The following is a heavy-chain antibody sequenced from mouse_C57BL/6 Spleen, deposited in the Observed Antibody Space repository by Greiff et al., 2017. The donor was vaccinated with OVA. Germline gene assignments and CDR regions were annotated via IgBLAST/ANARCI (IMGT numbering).Heavy chain of an antibody. CDR1: GYAFSSSW. V-gene: IGHV1-82*01. Sequence: QVQLQQSGPELVKPGASVKISCKASGYAFSSSWMNWVKQRPGKGLEWIGRIYPGDGDTNYNGKFKGKATLTADKSSSTAYMQLSSLTSEDSAVYFRHQEAWFAYWGQGTLVTVSA. CDR2: IYPGDGDT. J-gene: IGHJ3*01. CDR3: HQEAWFAY.